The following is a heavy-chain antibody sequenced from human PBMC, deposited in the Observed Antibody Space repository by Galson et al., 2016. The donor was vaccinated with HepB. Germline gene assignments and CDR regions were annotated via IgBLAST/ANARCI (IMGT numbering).Heavy chain of an antibody. Sequence: CAISGDSVSSNSGAWNWIRQSPSRGLEWLGRTYYRSKWSNDYAVSVKSRINTNPVTSKNQFSLQLNSVTPEDTAVYYCTRGTREFFDCWGQGTLVTVSS. D-gene: IGHD1-1*01. CDR3: TRGTREFFDC. V-gene: IGHV6-1*01. CDR1: GDSVSSNSGA. CDR2: TYYRSKWSN. J-gene: IGHJ4*02.